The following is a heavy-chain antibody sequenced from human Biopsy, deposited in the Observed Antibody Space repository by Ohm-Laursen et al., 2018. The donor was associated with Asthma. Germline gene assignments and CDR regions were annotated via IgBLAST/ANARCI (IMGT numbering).Heavy chain of an antibody. D-gene: IGHD1-1*01. CDR3: VRDGTDDAFDI. J-gene: IGHJ3*02. CDR1: GFSFSNYA. CDR2: ISKDASTQ. Sequence: SLRLSCAASGFSFSNYAIHWVRQAPGKGLEWVGVISKDASTQDYADSVKGRFTMTRDNSKNTLDLQMNSLREEDTAVYYCVRDGTDDAFDIWGQGTVVSVSS. V-gene: IGHV3-30*06.